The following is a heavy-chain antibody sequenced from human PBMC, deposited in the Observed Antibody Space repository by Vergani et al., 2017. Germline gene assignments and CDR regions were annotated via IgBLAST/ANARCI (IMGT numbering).Heavy chain of an antibody. CDR1: GGSFSGYY. CDR2: INHSGSP. Sequence: QVQLQQWGAGLLKPSETLSLTCAVYGGSFSGYYWSWIRQPPGQGMGWVGEINHSGSPNYNPSLKRSVAISVDTSKTQFSLKLSLVTAADTAVYWCASGSDLRLGELSKVGFFDYGGQGTLVTVSS. CDR3: ASGSDLRLGELSKVGFFDY. J-gene: IGHJ4*02. V-gene: IGHV4-34*01. D-gene: IGHD3-16*02.